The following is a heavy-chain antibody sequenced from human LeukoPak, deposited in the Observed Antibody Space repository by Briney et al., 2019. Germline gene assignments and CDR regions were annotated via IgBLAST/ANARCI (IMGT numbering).Heavy chain of an antibody. CDR2: ISGSGGRT. Sequence: GGSLTRSCAASGFTFSSYAMSWVRQAPGQGLEWVSAISGSGGRTYYADSGRGRFTIATDNSKNTLYLQMHTLRAEDTAVYYCAKPPYRVAAAGTDYWGQGTLVTVSS. CDR3: AKPPYRVAAAGTDY. J-gene: IGHJ4*02. V-gene: IGHV3-23*01. CDR1: GFTFSSYA. D-gene: IGHD6-13*01.